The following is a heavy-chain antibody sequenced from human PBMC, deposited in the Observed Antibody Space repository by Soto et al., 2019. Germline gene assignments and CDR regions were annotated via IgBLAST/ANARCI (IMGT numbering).Heavy chain of an antibody. J-gene: IGHJ4*02. V-gene: IGHV1-69*05. CDR1: GGTFSSYA. CDR2: IIPIFGTA. Sequence: GASVKVSCKASGGTFSSYAISWVRQAPGQGLEWMGGIIPIFGTANYAQKFQGRVTMTRNTSISTAYMELSSLRSEDTAVYYCASVSGYSSVFIMDYWGQGTLVTVSS. D-gene: IGHD6-19*01. CDR3: ASVSGYSSVFIMDY.